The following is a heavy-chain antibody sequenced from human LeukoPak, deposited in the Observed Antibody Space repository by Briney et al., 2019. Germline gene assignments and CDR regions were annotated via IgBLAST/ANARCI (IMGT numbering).Heavy chain of an antibody. CDR2: ISLDGSTE. Sequence: GGSLRLSCEATGFTFSSYGMHWVRQAPGKGLEWVSIISLDGSTEFYADSVKGRFTISRDTASNTMHLEMNNLRTEDTAVYYCMRDYMGWFDPWGQGTLVTVSS. CDR1: GFTFSSYG. D-gene: IGHD3-10*01. CDR3: MRDYMGWFDP. V-gene: IGHV3-30*03. J-gene: IGHJ5*02.